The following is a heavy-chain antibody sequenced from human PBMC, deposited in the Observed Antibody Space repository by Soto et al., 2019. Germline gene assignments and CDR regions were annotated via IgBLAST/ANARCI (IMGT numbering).Heavy chain of an antibody. D-gene: IGHD2-2*03. V-gene: IGHV3-23*01. CDR1: GFTFSSYA. Sequence: SLRLSCAASGFTFSSYAMSWVRQAPGKGLEWVSAISGSGGSTYYADSVKGRFTISRDNSKNTLYLQMNSLRAEDTAVYYCARAVVGYCSSGSCPADFWGQGTLVTVSS. CDR2: ISGSGGST. J-gene: IGHJ4*02. CDR3: ARAVVGYCSSGSCPADF.